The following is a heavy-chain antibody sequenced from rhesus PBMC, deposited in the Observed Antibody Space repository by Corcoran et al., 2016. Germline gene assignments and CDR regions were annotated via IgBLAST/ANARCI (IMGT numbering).Heavy chain of an antibody. CDR2: ITDRGST. D-gene: IGHD6-31*01. CDR3: ARVAAAASMDY. V-gene: IGHV4-122*02. CDR1: GSSLSSGSY. J-gene: IGHJ4*01. Sequence: QVQLQESGPGLVKPSAPLSLTCAVSGSSLSSGSYWRWILQPPGKGLEWIGYITDRGSTSYNPTLKSRVTMSRDTSKNQVSLKLSSVTAADTAVYYCARVAAAASMDYWGQGVLVTVSS.